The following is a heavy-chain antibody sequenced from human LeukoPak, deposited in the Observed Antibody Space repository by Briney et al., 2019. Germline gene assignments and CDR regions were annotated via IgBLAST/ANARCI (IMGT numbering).Heavy chain of an antibody. CDR1: GGSFSGYY. J-gene: IGHJ4*02. CDR2: INHSGST. Sequence: SETLSLTCAVYGGSFSGYYWSWIRQPPGKGLEWIGEINHSGSTNYNPSLKSRVTISVGTSKNQFSLKLSSVTAADTAVYYCARGDSYSGYETNSFDYWGQGTLVTVSS. CDR3: ARGDSYSGYETNSFDY. V-gene: IGHV4-34*01. D-gene: IGHD5-12*01.